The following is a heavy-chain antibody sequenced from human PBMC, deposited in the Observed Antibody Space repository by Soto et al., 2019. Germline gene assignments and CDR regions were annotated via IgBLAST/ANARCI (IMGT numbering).Heavy chain of an antibody. J-gene: IGHJ6*02. D-gene: IGHD1-7*01. CDR2: INPNSGGT. Sequence: ASVKVSCKASGYTFTDYYIHWVRQAPGQGLEWMGWINPNSGGTNYAQKFQGRVTMTRDTSISTAYMELSRLRSDDTAVYYCARKLELRGTYYYHYEMDRWGQGTTVTVSS. CDR3: ARKLELRGTYYYHYEMDR. V-gene: IGHV1-2*02. CDR1: GYTFTDYY.